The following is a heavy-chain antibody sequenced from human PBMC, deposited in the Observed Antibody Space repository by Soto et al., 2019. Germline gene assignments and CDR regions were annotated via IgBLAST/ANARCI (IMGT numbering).Heavy chain of an antibody. D-gene: IGHD6-19*01. CDR2: INPNSGGT. CDR1: GYTFTGYY. J-gene: IGHJ6*02. CDR3: AILSGGRLVPPRAYYYYGMDV. Sequence: GASVKVSCKASGYTFTGYYMHWVRQAPGQGLEWMGWINPNSGGTNYAQKFQGWVTMTRDTSISTAYMELSRLRSDDTAVYYCAILSGGRLVPPRAYYYYGMDVWGQGTTVTVS. V-gene: IGHV1-2*04.